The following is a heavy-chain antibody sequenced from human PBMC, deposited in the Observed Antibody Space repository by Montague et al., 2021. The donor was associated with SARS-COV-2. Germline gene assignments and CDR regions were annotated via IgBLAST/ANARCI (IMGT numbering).Heavy chain of an antibody. V-gene: IGHV3-9*01. Sequence: SLRLSFPASGFTFGDHAMHWVRQAPGKGPEWISGITWDSGTLGYADSVKGRFTISRDNAKNSLYLQMNSLRVEDTALYYCAKDFDYYDSSGYFDYWGQGTLVTVSS. CDR3: AKDFDYYDSSGYFDY. CDR2: ITWDSGTL. D-gene: IGHD3-22*01. J-gene: IGHJ4*02. CDR1: GFTFGDHA.